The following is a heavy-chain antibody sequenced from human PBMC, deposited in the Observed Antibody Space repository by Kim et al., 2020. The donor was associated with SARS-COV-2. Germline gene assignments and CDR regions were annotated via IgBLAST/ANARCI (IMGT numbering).Heavy chain of an antibody. CDR2: IWYDGSNK. CDR1: GFTFSSYG. CDR3: ARGLGVAATYFDY. J-gene: IGHJ4*02. D-gene: IGHD2-15*01. V-gene: IGHV3-33*01. Sequence: GGSLRLSCAASGFTFSSYGMHWVRQAPGKGLEWVAVIWYDGSNKYYADSVKGRFTISRDNSKNTLYLQMNSLRAEDTAVYYCARGLGVAATYFDYWGQGTLVTVSS.